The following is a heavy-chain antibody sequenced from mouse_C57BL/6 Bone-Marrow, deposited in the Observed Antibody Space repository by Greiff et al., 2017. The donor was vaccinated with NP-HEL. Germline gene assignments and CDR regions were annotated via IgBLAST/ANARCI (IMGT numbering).Heavy chain of an antibody. Sequence: EVQLQEPGAELVRPGSSVKMSCKTSGYTFTSYGINWVKQRPGQGLEWIGYIYTGTGYTEYNEKFKGKATLPSDTSSSTAYMQLSSLTSEDSAIYFCARFYYGSSFAYGGRGTGVTVSA. CDR1: GYTFTSYG. D-gene: IGHD1-1*01. J-gene: IGHJ3*01. CDR3: ARFYYGSSFAY. V-gene: IGHV1-58*01. CDR2: IYTGTGYT.